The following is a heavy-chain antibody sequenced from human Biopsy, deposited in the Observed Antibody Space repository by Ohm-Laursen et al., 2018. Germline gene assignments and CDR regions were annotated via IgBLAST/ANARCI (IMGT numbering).Heavy chain of an antibody. Sequence: SGTLSLTCTVSGDSINNFYWSWIRQPPGKGLEWIVYIDDTGNTNYNPSLLTRVTISIDTSKNQFSLEMTSMTAAGTAVYYCAREGWQGNTYGFFDSWGQGTLVTVSS. CDR3: AREGWQGNTYGFFDS. V-gene: IGHV4-59*01. D-gene: IGHD5-18*01. CDR2: IDDTGNT. J-gene: IGHJ4*02. CDR1: GDSINNFY.